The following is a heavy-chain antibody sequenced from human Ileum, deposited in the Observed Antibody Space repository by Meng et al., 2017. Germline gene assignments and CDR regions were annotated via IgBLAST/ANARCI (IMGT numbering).Heavy chain of an antibody. CDR3: ARVGLPLDFWSGYPPLYFYY. D-gene: IGHD3-3*01. V-gene: IGHV7-4-1*02. J-gene: IGHJ4*02. Sequence: QPGHKLRKPGAQLNGSCKASGYTFTSYAMNWVRQAPGQGLEWMGWINTNTGNPTYAQGFTGRFVFSLDTSVSTAYLQISSLKAEDTAVYYCARVGLPLDFWSGYPPLYFYYWGQGTLVTVSS. CDR2: INTNTGNP. CDR1: GYTFTSYA.